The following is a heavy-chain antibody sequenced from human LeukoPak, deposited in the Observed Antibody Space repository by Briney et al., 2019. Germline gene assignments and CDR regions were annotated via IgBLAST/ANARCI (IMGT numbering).Heavy chain of an antibody. CDR2: IYYNGNT. D-gene: IGHD5-18*01. Sequence: TSETLSLTCSVSGGSIENYYWTWIRQPPGKGLEWIGYIYYNGNTNYSPSLKSRVTLSVDTSKNQFSLKLTSVTAADTAVYFCARVGTRGYSYGRLDFWGQGTLLAVSS. CDR1: GGSIENYY. CDR3: ARVGTRGYSYGRLDF. J-gene: IGHJ4*02. V-gene: IGHV4-59*01.